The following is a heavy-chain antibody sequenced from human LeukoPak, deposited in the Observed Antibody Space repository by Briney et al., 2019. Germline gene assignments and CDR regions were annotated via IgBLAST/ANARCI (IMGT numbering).Heavy chain of an antibody. CDR1: GGSISSYY. V-gene: IGHV4-4*07. Sequence: SETLSLTCTVSGGSISSYYWSWIRQPAGKGLEWLGRIYTSGSTNYNPSLKSRVTMSVDTSKNQFSLKLSSVTAADTAVYYCARTPVYYGSGSYYYYYMDVWGKGTTVTISS. CDR2: IYTSGST. J-gene: IGHJ6*03. D-gene: IGHD3-10*01. CDR3: ARTPVYYGSGSYYYYYMDV.